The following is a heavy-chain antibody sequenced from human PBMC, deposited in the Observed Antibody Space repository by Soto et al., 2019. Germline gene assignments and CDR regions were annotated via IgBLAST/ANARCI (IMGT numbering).Heavy chain of an antibody. Sequence: EVQLVESGGGLVKPGGSLRLSCAASGFTFSSYSMNWVRQAPGKGLEWVSSISSSSSYIYYADSVKGRFTISRDNAKNSLYLQMNSLRAEDTAVYYCAREGLGSNYFISWFDPWGQGTLVTVSS. CDR1: GFTFSSYS. CDR2: ISSSSSYI. CDR3: AREGLGSNYFISWFDP. J-gene: IGHJ5*02. D-gene: IGHD4-4*01. V-gene: IGHV3-21*01.